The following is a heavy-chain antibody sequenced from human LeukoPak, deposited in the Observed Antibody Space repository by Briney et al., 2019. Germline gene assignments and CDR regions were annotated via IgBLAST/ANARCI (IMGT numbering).Heavy chain of an antibody. CDR2: MNPNSGNT. J-gene: IGHJ6*02. Sequence: GASVKVSCKASGYTFTSYDINWVRQATGQGLEWMGWMNPNSGNTGYAQKFQGRVTITRNTSISTAYMELSSLRSEDTTVYYCARQLVGANGPSYYYYGMDVWGQGTTVTVSS. CDR1: GYTFTSYD. CDR3: ARQLVGANGPSYYYYGMDV. D-gene: IGHD1-26*01. V-gene: IGHV1-8*03.